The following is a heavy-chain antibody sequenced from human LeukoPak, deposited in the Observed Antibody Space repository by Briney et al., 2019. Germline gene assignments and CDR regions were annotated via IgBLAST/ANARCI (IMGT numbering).Heavy chain of an antibody. V-gene: IGHV4-39*07. J-gene: IGHJ5*02. CDR1: GGSTSSSSFY. Sequence: PSETLSLTCTVSGGSTSSSSFYWGWIRQPPGKGLECIGRISYSGRTYYNPSLQSRVTMSVDTSKNQFSLKVTSLTAADTAVYYCARQYNWNPNNWFDPWGQGTLVTVSS. CDR3: ARQYNWNPNNWFDP. CDR2: ISYSGRT. D-gene: IGHD1-20*01.